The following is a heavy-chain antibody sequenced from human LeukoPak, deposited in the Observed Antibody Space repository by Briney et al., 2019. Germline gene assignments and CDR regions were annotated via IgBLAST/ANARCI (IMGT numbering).Heavy chain of an antibody. CDR2: ISAYNGNT. V-gene: IGHV1-18*01. CDR3: ARVKYDFWSGYYYYMDV. CDR1: GYTFTSYD. D-gene: IGHD3-3*01. J-gene: IGHJ6*03. Sequence: ASVKVSCKASGYTFTSYDINWGRQAPGQGLEWMEWISAYNGNTNYAQKLQGRVTMTTDTSTSTAYMELRSLRSDDTAVYYCARVKYDFWSGYYYYMDVWGKGTTVTVSS.